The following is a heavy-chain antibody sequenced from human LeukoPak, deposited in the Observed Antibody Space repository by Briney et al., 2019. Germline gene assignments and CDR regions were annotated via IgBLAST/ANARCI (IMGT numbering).Heavy chain of an antibody. CDR2: IIPIFGTA. D-gene: IGHD2-2*01. CDR1: GGTFSSYA. CDR3: ARDQLLFRFSWFDP. J-gene: IGHJ5*02. Sequence: ASVKVSCTASGGTFSSYAISWVRQAPGQGLEWMGGIIPIFGTANYAQKFQGRVTITADESTSTAYMELSSLRSEDTAVYYCARDQLLFRFSWFDPWGQGTLVTVSS. V-gene: IGHV1-69*13.